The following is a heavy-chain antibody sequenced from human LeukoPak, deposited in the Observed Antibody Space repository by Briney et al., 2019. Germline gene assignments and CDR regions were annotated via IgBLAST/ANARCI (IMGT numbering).Heavy chain of an antibody. CDR3: ANNGLYLLPGVY. CDR2: INPNSGGT. CDR1: GYTFTGYY. V-gene: IGHV1-2*02. J-gene: IGHJ4*02. D-gene: IGHD6-19*01. Sequence: ASVKVSCKASGYTFTGYYMHWVRQAPGQGLEWMGWINPNSGGTNYAQKFQGRVTMTRDTSISTAYMKLSSVTAADTAVYYCANNGLYLLPGVYWGQGTLVTVSS.